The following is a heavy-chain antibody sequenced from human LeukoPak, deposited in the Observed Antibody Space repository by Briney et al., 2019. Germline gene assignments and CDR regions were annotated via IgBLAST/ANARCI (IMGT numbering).Heavy chain of an antibody. J-gene: IGHJ6*03. CDR1: GYSFTSYW. V-gene: IGHV5-51*03. CDR3: ARSRGSNCAPNYMDV. CDR2: IYPGDSDT. D-gene: IGHD3-16*01. Sequence: GESLKISCKGSGYSFTSYWIGWVRQMPGKGLEWMGIIYPGDSDTRYSPSFQGQVTISADKSISTAYLQWSSLKASDTAMYYCARSRGSNCAPNYMDVWGKGTTVTVSS.